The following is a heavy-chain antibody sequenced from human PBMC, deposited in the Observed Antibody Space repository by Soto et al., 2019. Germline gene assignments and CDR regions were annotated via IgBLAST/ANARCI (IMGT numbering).Heavy chain of an antibody. J-gene: IGHJ3*02. CDR1: GGTFSSYA. CDR2: IIPIFGTA. V-gene: IGHV1-69*13. D-gene: IGHD3-10*01. Sequence: SVKVSCKASGGTFSSYAISWVRQAPGQGLEWMGGIIPIFGTANYAQKFQGRVTITADESTSTAYMELSSLRSEDTAVYYCARDPFGEMATKTPGNDAFDIWGQGTMVTVSS. CDR3: ARDPFGEMATKTPGNDAFDI.